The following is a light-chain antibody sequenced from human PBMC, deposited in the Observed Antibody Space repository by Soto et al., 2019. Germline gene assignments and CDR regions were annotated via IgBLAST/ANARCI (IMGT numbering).Light chain of an antibody. V-gene: IGLV1-51*01. J-gene: IGLJ1*01. Sequence: QSVRTQPPSVSAAPGQKISISCSGSSSTIGYYYVSWSHHRPGTAPQLLISNITKRAAGIPDRFSGSKSGTSATLAISGLQSGDEGYYSCGAWDSSLNVYLFGGGTKVTVL. CDR2: NIT. CDR3: GAWDSSLNVYL. CDR1: SSTIGYYY.